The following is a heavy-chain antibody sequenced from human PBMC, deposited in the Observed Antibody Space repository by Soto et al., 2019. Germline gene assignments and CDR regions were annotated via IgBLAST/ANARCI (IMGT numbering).Heavy chain of an antibody. CDR2: INAGNGNT. D-gene: IGHD3-9*01. V-gene: IGHV1-3*01. CDR3: ARESRLRYFDWLLYPGFDP. CDR1: GYTFTSYA. Sequence: ASVKVSCKASGYTFTSYAMHWVRQAPGQRLEWMGWINAGNGNTKYSQKFQGRVTITRDTSASTAYMELSSLRSEDTAAYYCARESRLRYFDWLLYPGFDPWGQRTLVTVSS. J-gene: IGHJ5*02.